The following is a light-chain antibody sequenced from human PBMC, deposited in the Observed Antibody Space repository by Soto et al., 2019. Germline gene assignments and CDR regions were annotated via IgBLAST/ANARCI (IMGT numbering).Light chain of an antibody. CDR2: EVS. V-gene: IGLV2-14*01. CDR3: SSYSVTSTHYV. J-gene: IGLJ1*01. Sequence: QSALTQPASVSGSPGQSITISCTGTSSDVGGYNYVSWYQHHPGKAPKLLIFEVSNRPSGVSHRFSGSKSGKTASLIISGLQSEDEAVYYCSSYSVTSTHYVFGSGTKLTVL. CDR1: SSDVGGYNY.